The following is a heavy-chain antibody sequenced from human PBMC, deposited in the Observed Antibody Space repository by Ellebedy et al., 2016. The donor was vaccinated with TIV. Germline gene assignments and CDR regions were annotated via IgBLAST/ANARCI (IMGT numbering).Heavy chain of an antibody. Sequence: GESLKISXAASGFTFSDYYMSWIRQAPGKGLEWVSYIRSSGSAKYYADSVKGRFTISRDNAKNSLYLQMNSLRAEDTAVYYCATRLVYYYYYAMDVWGQGTTVIV. CDR2: IRSSGSAK. CDR1: GFTFSDYY. CDR3: ATRLVYYYYYAMDV. D-gene: IGHD3-9*01. J-gene: IGHJ6*02. V-gene: IGHV3-11*01.